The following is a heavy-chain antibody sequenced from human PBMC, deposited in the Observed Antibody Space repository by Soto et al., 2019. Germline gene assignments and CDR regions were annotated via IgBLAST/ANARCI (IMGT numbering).Heavy chain of an antibody. V-gene: IGHV3-21*01. J-gene: IGHJ6*02. CDR1: GFTFSSYS. D-gene: IGHD3-3*01. CDR2: ISSSSSYI. CDR3: AREDLNYYFWSGMIYYYYGMDV. Sequence: GGSLRLSCAASGFTFSSYSMNWVRQAPGKGLEWVSSISSSSSYIYYADSVKGRFTISRDNAKNSLYLQMNSLRAEDTAVYYCAREDLNYYFWSGMIYYYYGMDVWGQGTTVTVSS.